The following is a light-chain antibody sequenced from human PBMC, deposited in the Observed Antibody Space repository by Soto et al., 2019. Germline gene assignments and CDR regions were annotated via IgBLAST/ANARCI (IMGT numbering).Light chain of an antibody. V-gene: IGKV3-11*01. CDR2: DAS. Sequence: EIVLTQSPATLSLSPGERATLSCRASQSISSDSAWYQQKPGQAPRLFIYDASNRVTGIPARFRGSGSGTDFTLPISTLEPEDFAVYYCQQRSSSPRTFGQGTKVEI. CDR1: QSISSD. J-gene: IGKJ1*01. CDR3: QQRSSSPRT.